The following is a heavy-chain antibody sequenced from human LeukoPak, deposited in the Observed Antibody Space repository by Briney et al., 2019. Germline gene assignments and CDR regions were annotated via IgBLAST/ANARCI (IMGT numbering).Heavy chain of an antibody. V-gene: IGHV4-39*07. CDR3: VRLVGASGAFDI. CDR1: GDSISSSSYF. J-gene: IGHJ3*02. Sequence: PSETLSLTCIISGDSISSSSYFWAWIRQPPGNGLEWIASISYSGSTYYNPSLKSRVTISVDTSKNQFSLRLSSVTAADTALYYCVRLVGASGAFDIWGHGPTVTVSS. D-gene: IGHD1-26*01. CDR2: ISYSGST.